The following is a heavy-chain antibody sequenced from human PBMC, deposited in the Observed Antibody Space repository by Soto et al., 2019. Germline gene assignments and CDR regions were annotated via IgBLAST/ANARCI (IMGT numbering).Heavy chain of an antibody. CDR2: ISWKSGSI. Sequence: GGSLRLSCAASGFTYDDYAMHWVRQAPGKGLEWVSGISWKSGSIGYADSVKGRFIISRDNAKNSLYLQMNSLRAEDTALYYCAKDVGWLSENYYYGMDVWGQGTTVTVSS. CDR1: GFTYDDYA. V-gene: IGHV3-9*01. CDR3: AKDVGWLSENYYYGMDV. D-gene: IGHD3-22*01. J-gene: IGHJ6*02.